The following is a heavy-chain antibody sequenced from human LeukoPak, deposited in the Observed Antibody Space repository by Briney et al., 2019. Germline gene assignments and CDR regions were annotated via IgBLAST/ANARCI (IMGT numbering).Heavy chain of an antibody. CDR2: ISSSSSTM. CDR3: ARAILPDGSGSCYFDY. CDR1: GFTFSSYS. V-gene: IGHV3-48*02. J-gene: IGHJ4*02. D-gene: IGHD3-10*01. Sequence: GGSLRLSCAASGFTFSSYSMNWVRQAPGKGLEWVSYISSSSSTMYYADSVKGRFTISRDNAKNSLYLQMNGLRDEDTAVYYCARAILPDGSGSCYFDYWGQGTLVTVSS.